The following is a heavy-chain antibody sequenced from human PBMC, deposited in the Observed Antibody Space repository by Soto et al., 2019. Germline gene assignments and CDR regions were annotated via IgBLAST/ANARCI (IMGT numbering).Heavy chain of an antibody. CDR1: GGSISSYY. V-gene: IGHV4-59*08. D-gene: IGHD2-21*02. Sequence: SETLSLTCTVSGGSISSYYWSWIRQPPGKGLEWIGYIYYSGSTNYNPSLKSRVTISVDTSKNQFSLKLSSVTAADTAVYYCARTCEDCAFDYWGQGTLVTAPQ. CDR2: IYYSGST. J-gene: IGHJ4*02. CDR3: ARTCEDCAFDY.